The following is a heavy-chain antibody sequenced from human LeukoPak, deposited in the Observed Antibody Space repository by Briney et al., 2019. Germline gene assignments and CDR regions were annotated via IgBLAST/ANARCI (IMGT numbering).Heavy chain of an antibody. D-gene: IGHD1-26*01. Sequence: ASVNVSCKASGYTISGYYMHWVRQAPGQGLEWMGWIYPNSGGTNYAQKFQGRVTMTRDTSISTAYMELSRLRSDDTAVYYCARGPLAAAGGSYYVYWGQGTLVTVSS. CDR2: IYPNSGGT. J-gene: IGHJ4*02. CDR3: ARGPLAAAGGSYYVY. CDR1: GYTISGYY. V-gene: IGHV1-2*02.